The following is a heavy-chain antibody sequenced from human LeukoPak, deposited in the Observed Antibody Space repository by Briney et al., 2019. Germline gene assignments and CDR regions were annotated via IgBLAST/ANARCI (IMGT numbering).Heavy chain of an antibody. CDR3: ARDKRTMITFGGVIVIHFDY. D-gene: IGHD3-16*02. J-gene: IGHJ4*02. CDR1: GYTFTSYG. Sequence: ASVKVSCKASGYTFTSYGISWVRQAPGQGLEWMGWISAYNGNTNYAQKLQGRVTMTTDTSTSTAYVELRSLSSDDTAVYYCARDKRTMITFGGVIVIHFDYWGQGTLVTVSS. CDR2: ISAYNGNT. V-gene: IGHV1-18*01.